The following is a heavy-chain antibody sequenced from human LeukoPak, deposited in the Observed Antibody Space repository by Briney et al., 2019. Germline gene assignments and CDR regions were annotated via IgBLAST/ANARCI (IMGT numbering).Heavy chain of an antibody. D-gene: IGHD2-2*01. CDR1: GFTLNNYW. CDR3: VRDCSDAGCYVSAFDI. J-gene: IGHJ3*02. Sequence: GGSLRLSCAASGFTLNNYWMHWVRQGPGEGLMWVSRISRDGRSTTYADSVKGRFTISRDNTKNTLYLKMISLRAEDTAVYYCVRDCSDAGCYVSAFDIWGRGTMVTVSS. V-gene: IGHV3-74*01. CDR2: ISRDGRST.